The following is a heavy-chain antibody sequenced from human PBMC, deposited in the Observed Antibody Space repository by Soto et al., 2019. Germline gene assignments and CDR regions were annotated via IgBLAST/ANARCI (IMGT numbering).Heavy chain of an antibody. CDR2: IYYSGST. CDR1: GGSISSYY. CDR3: ARESSSGWYV. V-gene: IGHV4-59*01. J-gene: IGHJ6*02. Sequence: QVQLQESGPGLVKPSETLSLTCTVSGGSISSYYWSWIRQPPGKGLEWIGYIYYSGSTNYNPSLKSRVTISVDTSKNQFSLKLSSVTAADTAVYYCARESSSGWYVWGQGTTVTVSS. D-gene: IGHD6-19*01.